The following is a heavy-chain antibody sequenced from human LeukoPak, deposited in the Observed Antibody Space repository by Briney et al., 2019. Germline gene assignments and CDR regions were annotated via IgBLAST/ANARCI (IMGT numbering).Heavy chain of an antibody. CDR2: ISASGGST. CDR3: ARDQGNDYVWGSYRYTSGRSYYFDY. Sequence: GGSLRLSCAASGFTFSSSAMSWVRQVPGKGLEWVSGISASGGSTYYADSVRGRFTISRDNSKNTLYVQMNSLRAEDTAVYYCARDQGNDYVWGSYRYTSGRSYYFDYWGRGTLVTVSS. CDR1: GFTFSSSA. V-gene: IGHV3-23*01. J-gene: IGHJ4*02. D-gene: IGHD3-16*02.